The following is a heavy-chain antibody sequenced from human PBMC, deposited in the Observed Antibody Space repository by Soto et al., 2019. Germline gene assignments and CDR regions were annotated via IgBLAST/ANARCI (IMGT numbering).Heavy chain of an antibody. CDR3: ARSITFDWLFFDN. Sequence: SETLSLTCAFSGVSISRSNWWSWVRQPPGKGLEWIGEIYHSGSTNYHPSLKSRVTISVDKSKNQFSLKLTSLTAADTAVYYCARSITFDWLFFDNWGQGTLVTVS. CDR1: GVSISRSNW. V-gene: IGHV4-4*02. CDR2: IYHSGST. D-gene: IGHD3-9*01. J-gene: IGHJ4*02.